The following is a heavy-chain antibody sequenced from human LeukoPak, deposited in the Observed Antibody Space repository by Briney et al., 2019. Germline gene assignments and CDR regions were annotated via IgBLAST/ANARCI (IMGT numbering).Heavy chain of an antibody. CDR1: GFTFINYG. V-gene: IGHV3-30*04. CDR2: LSYDGSLK. Sequence: PGGSLRLSCAASGFTFINYGIHWVRQTPGQGLEWGAVLSYDGSLKYYADFVAGRFTISRDVSKNTVYLQMSSLRAEDTALYHCARDERLNYGSIDYWGQGTLVIVSS. CDR3: ARDERLNYGSIDY. D-gene: IGHD3-10*01. J-gene: IGHJ4*02.